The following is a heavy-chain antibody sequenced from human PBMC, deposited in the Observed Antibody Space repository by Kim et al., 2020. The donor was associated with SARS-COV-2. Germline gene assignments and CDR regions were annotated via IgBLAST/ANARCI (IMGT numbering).Heavy chain of an antibody. V-gene: IGHV3-9*01. CDR3: AAAGTEFDP. Sequence: GGSLRLSCAASGFTFDDYAMHWVRQAPGKGLERVSGISWNSGSIGYADSVKGRFTISRDNAKNSLYLQMNSLRAEDTALYYCAAAGTEFDPWGQGTLVT. CDR2: ISWNSGSI. CDR1: GFTFDDYA. J-gene: IGHJ5*02. D-gene: IGHD6-13*01.